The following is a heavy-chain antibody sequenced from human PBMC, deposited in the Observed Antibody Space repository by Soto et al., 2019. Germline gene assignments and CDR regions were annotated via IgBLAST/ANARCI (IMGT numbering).Heavy chain of an antibody. J-gene: IGHJ3*02. Sequence: SETLSLTCTVSGGSISSSSYYWGWIRQPPGKGLEWIGSIYYSGSTYYNPSLKSRVTISVDTSKNQFSLKLSSVTAADTAVYYCARHTPPVLPAGDAFDIWGQGTMVTVSS. CDR2: IYYSGST. D-gene: IGHD3-10*01. V-gene: IGHV4-39*01. CDR1: GGSISSSSYY. CDR3: ARHTPPVLPAGDAFDI.